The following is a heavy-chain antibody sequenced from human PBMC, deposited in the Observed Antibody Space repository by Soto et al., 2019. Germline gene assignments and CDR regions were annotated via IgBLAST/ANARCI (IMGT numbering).Heavy chain of an antibody. CDR2: IYYSGST. Sequence: PSETLSLTCTVSGGSISGYYWSWIRQPPGKGLEWIGCIYYSGSTNYNPSLKSRVTISVDTSKNQFSLKLSSVTAEDTAVYYCARVYCSGGSCYGIDYWGQGTLVTVSS. J-gene: IGHJ4*02. CDR1: GGSISGYY. V-gene: IGHV4-59*01. CDR3: ARVYCSGGSCYGIDY. D-gene: IGHD2-15*01.